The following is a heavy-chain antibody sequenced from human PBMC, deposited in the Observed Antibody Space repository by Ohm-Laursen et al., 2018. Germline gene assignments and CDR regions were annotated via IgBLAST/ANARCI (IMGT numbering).Heavy chain of an antibody. D-gene: IGHD3-10*01. V-gene: IGHV1-69*04. Sequence: SSVKVSCKASGGTFSSYAISWVRQAPGQGLEWMGRIIPILGIANYAQKFQGRVTITADKSTSTAYMELSSLRSEDTAVYYCASLLWFGELQSDYWGQGTLVTVSS. CDR1: GGTFSSYA. CDR2: IIPILGIA. CDR3: ASLLWFGELQSDY. J-gene: IGHJ4*02.